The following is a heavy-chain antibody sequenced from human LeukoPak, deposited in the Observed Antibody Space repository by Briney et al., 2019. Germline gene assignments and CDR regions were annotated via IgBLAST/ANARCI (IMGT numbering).Heavy chain of an antibody. CDR2: IYWDDDK. V-gene: IGHV2-5*02. Sequence: SGPTLVKPTQTLTLTCTFSGFSLSTSGVGVGWIRQPPGKALEWLALIYWDDDKRYSPSLKSRLTIPKDTSKNQVVLTMTNMDPVDTATYYCAHASTTVTGFDYWGQGTLVTVSS. D-gene: IGHD4-17*01. CDR3: AHASTTVTGFDY. J-gene: IGHJ4*02. CDR1: GFSLSTSGVG.